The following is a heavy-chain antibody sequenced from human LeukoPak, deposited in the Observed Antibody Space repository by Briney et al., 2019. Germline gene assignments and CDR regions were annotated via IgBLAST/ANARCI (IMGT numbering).Heavy chain of an antibody. CDR1: GYSFTKFG. Sequence: GASVKVSFKASGYSFTKFGISWVRQAPGRGLEWVGWIYNGNTKYAQSLQGRVTMTTDTSTSTAYMELRSLKSDDTAVYYCARGSSGTEGFDPWGQGTLVTVSS. V-gene: IGHV1-18*01. CDR2: IYNGNT. CDR3: ARGSSGTEGFDP. J-gene: IGHJ5*02. D-gene: IGHD1-26*01.